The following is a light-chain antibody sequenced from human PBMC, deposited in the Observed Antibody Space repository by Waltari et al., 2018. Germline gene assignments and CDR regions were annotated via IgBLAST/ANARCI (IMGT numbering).Light chain of an antibody. CDR2: SNN. V-gene: IGLV1-44*01. CDR1: SSNIGSNA. CDR3: ASWDDSLNGVV. Sequence: QSVLTQPPSASGTPRQGVTISCSGSSSNIGSNAVNWYQQLPGTAPKLLVNSNNQRPSGVPARFSGSKSGTSASLAISGLQSEDEADYYWASWDDSLNGVVFGGGTKLTVL. J-gene: IGLJ2*01.